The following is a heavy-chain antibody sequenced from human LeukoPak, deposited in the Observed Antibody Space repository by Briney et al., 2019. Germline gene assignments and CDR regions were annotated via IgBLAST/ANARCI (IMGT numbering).Heavy chain of an antibody. Sequence: PSETLSLTCTLSGGSICRGGYYWSWIRQHPGKGLGWIGYICYSGSTYYNPYLKSRVTQSVDTSKNQSALKLSSVTAADTAGYYWARVFSWGDYGEFPLDYWGQGTLVTVSS. D-gene: IGHD4-17*01. CDR2: ICYSGST. CDR3: ARVFSWGDYGEFPLDY. V-gene: IGHV4-31*03. J-gene: IGHJ4*02. CDR1: GGSICRGGYY.